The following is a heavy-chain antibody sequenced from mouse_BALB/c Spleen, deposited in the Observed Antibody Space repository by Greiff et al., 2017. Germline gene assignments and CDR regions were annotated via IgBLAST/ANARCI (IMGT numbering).Heavy chain of an antibody. Sequence: VQLKESGPSLVKPSQTLSLTCSVTGDSITSGYWNWIRKFPGNKLEYMGYISYSGSTYYNPSLKSRISITRDISKNQYYLQLNSVTTEDTATYYCARDPSVYGNYPMDYWGQGTSVTVSS. D-gene: IGHD2-1*01. CDR3: ARDPSVYGNYPMDY. CDR2: ISYSGST. J-gene: IGHJ4*01. CDR1: GDSITSGY. V-gene: IGHV3-8*02.